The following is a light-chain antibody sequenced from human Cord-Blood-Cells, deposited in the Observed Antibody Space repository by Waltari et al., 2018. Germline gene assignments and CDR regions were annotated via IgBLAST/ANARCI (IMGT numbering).Light chain of an antibody. J-gene: IGLJ2*01. CDR2: EVS. Sequence: QSALTQPASVSGSPGQSITISCTGTSSDVGGYNYVSWYQQHPGKAPKLMIYEVSNRAAGVSNRFSGSKSGHTASLTISGLQAEDEADYYCSSYTSSSTLVVFGGGTKLTVL. CDR1: SSDVGGYNY. V-gene: IGLV2-14*01. CDR3: SSYTSSSTLVV.